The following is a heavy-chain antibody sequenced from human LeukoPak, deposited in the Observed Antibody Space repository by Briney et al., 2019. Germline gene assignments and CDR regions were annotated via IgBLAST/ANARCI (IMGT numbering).Heavy chain of an antibody. V-gene: IGHV3-23*01. CDR1: GFTFSSYA. D-gene: IGHD3-22*01. CDR3: AKMGTYYYDSSGYPDY. CDR2: ISGSGGST. Sequence: PGGSLRLSCAASGFTFSSYAMSWVRQAPGKGLEWVSAISGSGGSTYYADSVKGRFSISRDNSKNTLYLQMNSLRADDTAVYYCAKMGTYYYDSSGYPDYWGQGTLVTVSS. J-gene: IGHJ4*02.